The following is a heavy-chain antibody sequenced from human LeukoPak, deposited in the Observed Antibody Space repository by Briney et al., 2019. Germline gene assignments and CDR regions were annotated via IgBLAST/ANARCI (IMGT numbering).Heavy chain of an antibody. CDR3: ATVNDSSAEDAFDI. D-gene: IGHD3-22*01. Sequence: ASVKVSCKASGYTFTNYFMHWVRQAPGQGLEWMGIIYPSGGSTSYAQKFQGRITMTRDTSTSTVYMELSSLRSEDTAVYYCATVNDSSAEDAFDIWGQGTMVTVSS. CDR2: IYPSGGST. J-gene: IGHJ3*02. CDR1: GYTFTNYF. V-gene: IGHV1-46*01.